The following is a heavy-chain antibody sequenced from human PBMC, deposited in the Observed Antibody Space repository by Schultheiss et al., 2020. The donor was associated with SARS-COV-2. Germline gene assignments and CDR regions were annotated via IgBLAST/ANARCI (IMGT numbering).Heavy chain of an antibody. CDR1: GYSFTSYW. CDR3: ARPRYNWNDGPIDY. D-gene: IGHD1-1*01. V-gene: IGHV5-51*01. Sequence: GESLKISCKGSGYSFTSYWIGWVRQMPGKGLEWMGIIYTGDSDTRYSPSFQGQVTISADKSISTAYLQWSSLKAWDTAMYYCARPRYNWNDGPIDYWGQGTLVTVSS. J-gene: IGHJ4*02. CDR2: IYTGDSDT.